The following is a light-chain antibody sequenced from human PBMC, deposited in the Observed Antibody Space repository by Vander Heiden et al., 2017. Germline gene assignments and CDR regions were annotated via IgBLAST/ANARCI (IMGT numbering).Light chain of an antibody. CDR3: QQYGSSPYT. J-gene: IGKJ2*01. CDR2: GAS. V-gene: IGKV3-20*01. CDR1: QSVSSSY. Sequence: LFTQSPGTLSWSPGERATLSCSASQSVSSSYLAWYQQKPGQAPRLLIYGASSRATGIPDRFSGSGSGTDFTLTISRLEPEDFAVYYCQQYGSSPYTFGQGTKLEIK.